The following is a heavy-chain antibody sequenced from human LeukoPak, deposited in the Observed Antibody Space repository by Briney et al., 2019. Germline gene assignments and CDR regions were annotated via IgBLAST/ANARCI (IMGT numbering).Heavy chain of an antibody. Sequence: GGSLRLSCAATGFTFKDYGMHWVRQPPGKGLQWVSSINWNGGGTDYADSVKGRFTISRDNAKNSLYLQLSSLRPEDTALYYCAKHMTATNTYSFFGLDVWGQGTTVTVSS. D-gene: IGHD1-26*01. J-gene: IGHJ6*02. CDR3: AKHMTATNTYSFFGLDV. V-gene: IGHV3-9*01. CDR1: GFTFKDYG. CDR2: INWNGGGT.